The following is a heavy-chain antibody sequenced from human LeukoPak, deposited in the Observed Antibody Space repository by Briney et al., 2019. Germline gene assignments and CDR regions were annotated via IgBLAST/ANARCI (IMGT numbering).Heavy chain of an antibody. Sequence: ASVKVSCKASGYTFTSYGISWVRQAPGQGLEWMGWISAYNGNTNYAQKFQGRVTMTRNTSISTAYMELSSLRSEDTAVYYCARGWGRGSYYYYYYMDVWGKGTTVTISS. J-gene: IGHJ6*03. CDR3: ARGWGRGSYYYYYYMDV. CDR2: ISAYNGNT. D-gene: IGHD3-10*01. CDR1: GYTFTSYG. V-gene: IGHV1-18*01.